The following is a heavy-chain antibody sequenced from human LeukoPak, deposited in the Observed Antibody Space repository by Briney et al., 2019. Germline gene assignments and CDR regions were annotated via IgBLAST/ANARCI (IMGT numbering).Heavy chain of an antibody. CDR3: ARWGVHNSAPDWFDP. J-gene: IGHJ5*02. CDR1: GYTFSDYD. CDR2: INPSSGST. V-gene: IGHV1-8*01. D-gene: IGHD3-10*01. Sequence: GASVKVSCKASGYTFSDYDLDWVRQATGQGLEWMGWINPSSGSTGYAEKFQGRVTMTRNTSISTAYMELSSLTSEDTAVYYCARWGVHNSAPDWFDPWGQGTLVTVSS.